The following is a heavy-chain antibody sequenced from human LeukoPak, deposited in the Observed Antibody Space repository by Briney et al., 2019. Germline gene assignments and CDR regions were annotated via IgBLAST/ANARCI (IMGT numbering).Heavy chain of an antibody. CDR1: GFAFDDYS. D-gene: IGHD6-13*01. V-gene: IGHV3-9*03. CDR3: ARGNGYSTSGYVDY. Sequence: PGRSLRLSCAASGFAFDDYSMHWVRQAPGKGLEWVSGISWNSGSIVYAGSVKGRFTISRDRTKNSLYLQMNSLRAEDMALYYCARGNGYSTSGYVDYWGQGTLVTVSS. J-gene: IGHJ4*02. CDR2: ISWNSGSI.